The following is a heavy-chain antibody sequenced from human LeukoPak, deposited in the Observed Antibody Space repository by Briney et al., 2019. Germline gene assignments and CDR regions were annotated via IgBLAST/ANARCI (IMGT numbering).Heavy chain of an antibody. D-gene: IGHD3-22*01. CDR2: IIPIFGTA. V-gene: IGHV1-69*13. CDR3: ATLSYYYDSSGYYPAYYYFDY. CDR1: GGTFSSYA. J-gene: IGHJ4*02. Sequence: GASVKVSCKASGGTFSSYAISWVRQAPGQGLEWMGGIIPIFGTANYAQKFQGRVTITADESTSTAYMELSSLRSEDTAVYYCATLSYYYDSSGYYPAYYYFDYWAQGTLVTVSS.